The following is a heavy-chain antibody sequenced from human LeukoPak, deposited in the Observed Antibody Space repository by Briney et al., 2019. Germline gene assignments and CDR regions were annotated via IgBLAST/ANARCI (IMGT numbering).Heavy chain of an antibody. CDR2: ISSSSSYI. CDR1: GFTFSSYS. Sequence: PGGSLRLSCAASGFTFSSYSMNWVRQAPGKGLEWVSSISSSSSYIYYADSVKGRFTISRDNAKNSLYLQMNSLRAEDTAVYYCARDHSSGWYSDYWGQGTLVTVSS. J-gene: IGHJ4*02. CDR3: ARDHSSGWYSDY. D-gene: IGHD6-19*01. V-gene: IGHV3-21*01.